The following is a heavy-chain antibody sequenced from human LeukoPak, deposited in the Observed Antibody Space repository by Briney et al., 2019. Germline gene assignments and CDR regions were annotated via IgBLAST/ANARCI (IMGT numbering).Heavy chain of an antibody. Sequence: SETLSLTCTVSGGSISSGSYYWSWIRQPAGKGLEWIGRIYTSGNTNYNPSLKSRVTISIDTSKNQFSLRLISVTAADTAVYYCAREFHYWGQGTLVTVSS. CDR3: AREFHY. V-gene: IGHV4-61*02. CDR2: IYTSGNT. CDR1: GGSISSGSYY. J-gene: IGHJ4*02.